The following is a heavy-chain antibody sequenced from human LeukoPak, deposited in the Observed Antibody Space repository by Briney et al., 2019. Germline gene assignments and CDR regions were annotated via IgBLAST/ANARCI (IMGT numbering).Heavy chain of an antibody. V-gene: IGHV3-74*01. Sequence: GGSLRLSCAASGFTFRSYWMHWVRQAPGKGLVWVSRINSGGSSTSYADSVKGRFTISRDNAKNTLYLQMNSLRAEDTAVYYCASDCGGDCYYYYGMDVWGQGTTVTVSS. CDR3: ASDCGGDCYYYYGMDV. J-gene: IGHJ6*02. CDR2: INSGGSST. CDR1: GFTFRSYW. D-gene: IGHD2-21*02.